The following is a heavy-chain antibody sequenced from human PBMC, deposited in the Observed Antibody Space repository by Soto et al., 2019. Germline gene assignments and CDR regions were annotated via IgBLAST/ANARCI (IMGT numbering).Heavy chain of an antibody. D-gene: IGHD6-19*01. V-gene: IGHV4-59*01. Sequence: QVQLQESGPGLVKPSETLSLTCTVSGGSISSYYWSWIRQPPGKGLEWIGYIYYSGSTNYNPSLKSRVTISVDTSKNQFSLKLSSVTAADTAVYYCAREQWLDYRYYFDYWGQGTLVTVSS. CDR1: GGSISSYY. CDR2: IYYSGST. J-gene: IGHJ4*02. CDR3: AREQWLDYRYYFDY.